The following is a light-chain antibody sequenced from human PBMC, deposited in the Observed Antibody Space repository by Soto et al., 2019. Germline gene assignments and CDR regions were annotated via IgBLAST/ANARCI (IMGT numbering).Light chain of an antibody. Sequence: IPMTQSPSTLSGSVGDTDTIPCRASQTISSWLAWYQQKPGKAPKLLIYKASTLKSGVPSRFSGSGSGTEFTLTISSLQPDDFATYYCQHYTSYSEAFGQGTKVDIK. CDR3: QHYTSYSEA. CDR2: KAS. V-gene: IGKV1-5*03. J-gene: IGKJ1*01. CDR1: QTISSW.